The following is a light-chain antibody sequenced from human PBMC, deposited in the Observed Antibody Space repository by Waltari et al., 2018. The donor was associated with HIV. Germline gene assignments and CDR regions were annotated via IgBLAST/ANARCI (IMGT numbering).Light chain of an antibody. CDR2: KDN. CDR3: QSADNSGTWV. CDR1: ELPKQY. Sequence: SYELTQPPSVSVSPGQTARITFSGGELPKQYAYWYQQKPGQAPILVIYKDNERPSGIPERFSGSSSGTTVTLTISGVQAEDEADYYCQSADNSGTWVFGGGTKLTVL. V-gene: IGLV3-25*03. J-gene: IGLJ3*02.